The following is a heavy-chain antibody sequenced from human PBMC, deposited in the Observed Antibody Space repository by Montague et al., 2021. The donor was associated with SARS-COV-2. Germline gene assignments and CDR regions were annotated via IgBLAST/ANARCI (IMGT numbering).Heavy chain of an antibody. CDR1: GDSIRSSCYY. CDR3: ARLGFGGLLGNLGWFDP. J-gene: IGHJ5*02. D-gene: IGHD3-10*01. CDR2: VYCSGST. Sequence: SETLSLTCSVSGDSIRSSCYYWLWFRQPPGQGLKWIVSVYCSGSTNYNPSLNSRVTMLVDTSKNQFSLELRSVTAADTAVYYWARLGFGGLLGNLGWFDPWGQGTLVTVSS. V-gene: IGHV4-39*01.